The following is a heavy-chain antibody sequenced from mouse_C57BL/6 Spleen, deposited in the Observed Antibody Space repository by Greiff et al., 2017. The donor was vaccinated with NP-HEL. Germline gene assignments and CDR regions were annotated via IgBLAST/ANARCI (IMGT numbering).Heavy chain of an antibody. J-gene: IGHJ3*01. CDR2: IDPSDSET. V-gene: IGHV1-52*01. CDR1: GYTFTSYW. CDR3: ARNDYDVVAWFAY. D-gene: IGHD2-4*01. Sequence: VQLQQPGAELVRPGSSVKLSCKASGYTFTSYWMHWVKQRPIQGLEWIGNIDPSDSETHYNQKFKDKATLTVDKSSSTAYMQLSSLTSEDSAVYYCARNDYDVVAWFAYWGQGTLVTVSA.